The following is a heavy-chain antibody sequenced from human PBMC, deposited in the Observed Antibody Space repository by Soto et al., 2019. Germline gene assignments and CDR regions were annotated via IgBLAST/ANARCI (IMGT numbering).Heavy chain of an antibody. Sequence: QVHLVQSGAEVKKPGASVKVSCRASGDTFSSYYIIWVRQAPGQGLEWMGVMNPSGGRTTYAQKFQGRVTMTRDMSASTVYMELSSLRYEDTAVYYGARVAMDATYNWLDPWGRGTLVTVSS. CDR1: GDTFSSYY. V-gene: IGHV1-46*01. J-gene: IGHJ5*02. CDR3: ARVAMDATYNWLDP. CDR2: MNPSGGRT. D-gene: IGHD5-18*01.